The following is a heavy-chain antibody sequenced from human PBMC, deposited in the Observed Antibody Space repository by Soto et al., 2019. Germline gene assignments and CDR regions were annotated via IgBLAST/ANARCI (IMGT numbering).Heavy chain of an antibody. D-gene: IGHD5-18*01. CDR2: IYYSWST. CDR1: GGSISSGDYY. CDR3: ARALDGYPKSFDY. Sequence: QVQLQESGPGLVKPSQTLSLTCTVSGGSISSGDYYWSWIRQPPGNGLEWIGYIYYSWSTYYNPSLKSLVTISVDTSKNQFSLKLSSVTAADTAVYYCARALDGYPKSFDYWGQGTLVTVSS. V-gene: IGHV4-30-4*01. J-gene: IGHJ4*02.